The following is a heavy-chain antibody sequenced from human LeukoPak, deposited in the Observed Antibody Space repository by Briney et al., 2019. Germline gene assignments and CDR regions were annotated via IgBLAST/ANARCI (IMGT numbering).Heavy chain of an antibody. J-gene: IGHJ4*02. CDR1: GFTFDDYA. CDR3: AKDIYGDPYYFDY. V-gene: IGHV3-9*01. CDR2: ISWNSGSI. D-gene: IGHD4-17*01. Sequence: PGRTLRLSCAASGFTFDDYAMHWVRQAPGKGLEWVSGISWNSGSIGYADSVKGRFTISRDNAKNSLYLQMNSLRAEDTALYYRAKDIYGDPYYFDYWGQGTLVTVSS.